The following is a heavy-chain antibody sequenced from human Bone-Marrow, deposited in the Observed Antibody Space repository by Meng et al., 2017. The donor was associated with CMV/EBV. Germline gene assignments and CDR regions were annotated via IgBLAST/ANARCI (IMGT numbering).Heavy chain of an antibody. CDR2: IYSDGSST. Sequence: GGSLRLSCAASGFTFSNAWMSWVRQAAGKGLEWVSVIYSDGSSTYYADSVKGRFTISRDNSKNTLYLQMNSLRAEDTAVYYCAKEHGAAEWGQGTLVTVSS. CDR1: GFTFSNAW. V-gene: IGHV3-23*03. J-gene: IGHJ4*02. CDR3: AKEHGAAE. D-gene: IGHD6-25*01.